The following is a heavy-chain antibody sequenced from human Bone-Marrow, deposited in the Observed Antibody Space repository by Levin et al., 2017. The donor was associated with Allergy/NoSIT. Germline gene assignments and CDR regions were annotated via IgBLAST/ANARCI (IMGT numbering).Heavy chain of an antibody. CDR3: ARDPQYYYDSSGYYPLRGTSWFDP. J-gene: IGHJ5*02. D-gene: IGHD3-22*01. V-gene: IGHV3-30*04. Sequence: GGSLRLSCAASGFTFSSYAMHWVRQAPGKGLEWVAVISYDGSNKYYADSVKGRFTISRDNSKNTLYLQMNSLRAEDTAVYYCARDPQYYYDSSGYYPLRGTSWFDPWGQGTLVTVSS. CDR2: ISYDGSNK. CDR1: GFTFSSYA.